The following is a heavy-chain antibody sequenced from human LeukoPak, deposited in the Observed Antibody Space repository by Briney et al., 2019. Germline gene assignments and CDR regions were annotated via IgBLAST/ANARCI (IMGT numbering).Heavy chain of an antibody. Sequence: GGSLRLSCAASGFTFGSYSMNWVRQAPGKGLEWASSISSSSSYIYYADSVKGRFTISRDNAKNSLYLQMNSLRAEDTAVYYCARTLGQGRAMDYWGQGTLVTVSS. CDR2: ISSSSSYI. CDR3: ARTLGQGRAMDY. D-gene: IGHD2-15*01. J-gene: IGHJ4*02. V-gene: IGHV3-21*01. CDR1: GFTFGSYS.